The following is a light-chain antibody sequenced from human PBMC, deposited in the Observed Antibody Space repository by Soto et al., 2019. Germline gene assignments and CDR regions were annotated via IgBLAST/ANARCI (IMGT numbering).Light chain of an antibody. Sequence: QSALTQPRSVSVSPGQSLTVSCTGTSSDVGAYNYVSWYQQHPGKAPKLMTYEVSKRPSGVSDRFSGSKSGNTAYLTISGLQAEDEAEYYCCSYTDNCSYVFGTGTKVTVL. J-gene: IGLJ1*01. CDR2: EVS. V-gene: IGLV2-11*01. CDR3: CSYTDNCSYV. CDR1: SSDVGAYNY.